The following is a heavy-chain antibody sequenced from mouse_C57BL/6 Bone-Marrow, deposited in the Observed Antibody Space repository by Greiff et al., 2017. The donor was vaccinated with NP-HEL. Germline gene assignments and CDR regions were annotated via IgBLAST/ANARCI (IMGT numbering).Heavy chain of an antibody. J-gene: IGHJ4*01. CDR2: ISDGGSYT. CDR3: ARDCDGYFCSLDY. D-gene: IGHD2-3*01. CDR1: GFTFSSYA. V-gene: IGHV5-4*01. Sequence: DVKLVESGGGLVKPGGSLKLSCAASGFTFSSYAMSWVRQTPEKGLEWVATISDGGSYTYYPDNVKGRFTMSRDNAKNNLYLQMSQLKSEDTAMYYCARDCDGYFCSLDYWGQGTSVTVSS.